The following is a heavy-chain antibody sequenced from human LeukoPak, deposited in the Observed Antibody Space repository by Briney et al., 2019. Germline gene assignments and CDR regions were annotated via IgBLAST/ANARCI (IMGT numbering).Heavy chain of an antibody. CDR3: CTMITYYDSNDY. V-gene: IGHV4-34*01. CDR1: GGSFSGYY. CDR2: INHSGST. D-gene: IGHD3-22*01. Sequence: SETLSLTCAVYGGSFSGYYWSWIRQPPGKGLEWIGEINHSGSTNYNPSLKSRVTISVDTSKNQFSLKLSSVTAADTAVYYCCTMITYYDSNDYWGQGTLVTVSS. J-gene: IGHJ4*02.